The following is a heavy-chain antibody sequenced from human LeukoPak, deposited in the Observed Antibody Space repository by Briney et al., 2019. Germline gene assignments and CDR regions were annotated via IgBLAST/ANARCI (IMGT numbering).Heavy chain of an antibody. CDR1: GYSFPSYW. Sequence: GESLKISCKGSGYSFPSYWIDWVRQMPGKGLEWMGIIYPGDSDTRYSPSFQGQVTISADKSISTAYLQWSSLKASDTAMYYCARLRTSSQYQEDAFDIWGQGTMVTVSS. CDR3: ARLRTSSQYQEDAFDI. V-gene: IGHV5-51*01. CDR2: IYPGDSDT. D-gene: IGHD2-2*01. J-gene: IGHJ3*02.